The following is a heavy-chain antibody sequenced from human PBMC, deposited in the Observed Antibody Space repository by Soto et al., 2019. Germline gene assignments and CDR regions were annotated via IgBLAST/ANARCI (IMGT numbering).Heavy chain of an antibody. J-gene: IGHJ3*02. CDR1: GFIFSNYG. CDR3: AEELGLWSGYLDAFDI. D-gene: IGHD3-3*01. Sequence: PGGSLRLSCAASGFIFSNYGMHWVRQAPGKGLEWVAVTSYDGTKKYYGDYVKGRFTISRDNSMNTLYLQMDSLSAEDTAVYYCAEELGLWSGYLDAFDIWGQGTMVTVSS. CDR2: TSYDGTKK. V-gene: IGHV3-30*18.